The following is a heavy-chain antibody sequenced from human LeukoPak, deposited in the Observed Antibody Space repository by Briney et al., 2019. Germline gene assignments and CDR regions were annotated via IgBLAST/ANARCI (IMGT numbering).Heavy chain of an antibody. J-gene: IGHJ4*02. Sequence: SETLSLTCTVSGGSISSSSYYWGWIRQPPGKGLEWIGSIYYSGSTYYNPSLKSRVTISVGTSRNQFSLKLSSVTAADTVVYYCARPASSGWYVDDYWGQGTLVTVSS. CDR1: GGSISSSSYY. D-gene: IGHD6-19*01. V-gene: IGHV4-39*01. CDR3: ARPASSGWYVDDY. CDR2: IYYSGST.